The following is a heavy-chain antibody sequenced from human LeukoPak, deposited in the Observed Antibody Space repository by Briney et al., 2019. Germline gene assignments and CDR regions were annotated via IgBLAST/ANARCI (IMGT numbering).Heavy chain of an antibody. CDR1: GFTFTSYS. CDR3: AGRYCSNGVCPFDR. J-gene: IGHJ5*02. Sequence: GGSLRLSCAASGFTFTSYSMNWVRQTPGKGLEWVSSISSGGHAKHYADSVKGRFTISRDNAHNSLYLQMDGLRVEDTAVYFCAGRYCSNGVCPFDRWGQGTLVTVSS. CDR2: ISSGGHAK. D-gene: IGHD2-8*01. V-gene: IGHV3-21*01.